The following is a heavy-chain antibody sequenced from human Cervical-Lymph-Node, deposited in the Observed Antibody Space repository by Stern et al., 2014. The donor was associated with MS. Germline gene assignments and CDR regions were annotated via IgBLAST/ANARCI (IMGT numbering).Heavy chain of an antibody. CDR1: GGSISSGGYY. D-gene: IGHD5-24*01. CDR2: IYYSGST. V-gene: IGHV4-31*03. CDR3: AREEMATINLDY. Sequence: QVQLQESGPGLVKPSQTLSLTCTVSGGSISSGGYYWSWIRQHPGKGLERIGYIYYSGSTYYNPSLKSRVTISVDTSKNQFSLKLSSVTAADTAVYYCAREEMATINLDYWGQGTLVTVSS. J-gene: IGHJ4*02.